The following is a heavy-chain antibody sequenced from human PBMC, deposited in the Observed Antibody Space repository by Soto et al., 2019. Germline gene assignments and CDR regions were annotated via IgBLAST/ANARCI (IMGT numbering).Heavy chain of an antibody. CDR2: ISYDGSNK. Sequence: QVQLVESGGGVVQPGRSLRLSCAASGFTFSSYGMHWVRQAPGKGLEWVAVISYDGSNKYYADSVKGRFTISRDNSKNTLYLQMNRLRAEDTAVYYCAKDPSDTAMANWFDPWGQGTLVTVSS. CDR1: GFTFSSYG. V-gene: IGHV3-30*18. D-gene: IGHD5-18*01. J-gene: IGHJ5*02. CDR3: AKDPSDTAMANWFDP.